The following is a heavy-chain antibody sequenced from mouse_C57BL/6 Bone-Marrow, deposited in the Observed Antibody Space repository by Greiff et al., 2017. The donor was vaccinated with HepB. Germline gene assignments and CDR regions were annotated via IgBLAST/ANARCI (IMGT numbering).Heavy chain of an antibody. Sequence: EVQLQQSGPELVKPGASVKISCKASGYSFTGYYMNWVKQSPEKSLEWIGEINPSTGGTTYNQKFKAKATLTVDKSSSTAYMQLKSLTSEDSAVYYCASALYYDYDVGNYYAMDYWGQGTSVTVSS. D-gene: IGHD2-4*01. J-gene: IGHJ4*01. CDR3: ASALYYDYDVGNYYAMDY. CDR1: GYSFTGYY. V-gene: IGHV1-42*01. CDR2: INPSTGGT.